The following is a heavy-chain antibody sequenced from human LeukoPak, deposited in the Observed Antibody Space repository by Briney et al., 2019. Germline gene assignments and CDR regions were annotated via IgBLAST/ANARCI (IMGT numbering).Heavy chain of an antibody. CDR3: ARDYPRGSSSTLGWFDP. CDR1: GGSISSGGYY. V-gene: IGHV4-31*03. D-gene: IGHD6-6*01. Sequence: PSETLSLTCTVSGGSISSGGYYWSWIRQHPGKGLEWIGYIYYSGSTYYNPSLKSRVTISVDTSKNQFSLKLSSVTAADTAVYYCARDYPRGSSSTLGWFDPWGQGTLVTVSS. J-gene: IGHJ5*02. CDR2: IYYSGST.